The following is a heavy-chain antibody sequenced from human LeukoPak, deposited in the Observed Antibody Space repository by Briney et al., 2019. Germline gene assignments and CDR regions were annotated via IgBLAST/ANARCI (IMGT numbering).Heavy chain of an antibody. V-gene: IGHV4-59*01. J-gene: IGHJ4*02. CDR3: AKALYGYNYYFDY. D-gene: IGHD5-24*01. Sequence: SETLSLTCTVSGGSISSFYWSWIRQPPGKGLEWVGYIYNSGTTNYNPSLKSRVTISVDTSKNQFSLRLSSVTAADTAVYYCAKALYGYNYYFDYWGQGTLVTVSS. CDR1: GGSISSFY. CDR2: IYNSGTT.